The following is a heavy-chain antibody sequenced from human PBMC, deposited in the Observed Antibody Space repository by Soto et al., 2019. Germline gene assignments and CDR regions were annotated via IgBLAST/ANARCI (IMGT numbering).Heavy chain of an antibody. CDR2: IYYSGST. CDR1: GGSVSSGSYY. J-gene: IGHJ6*02. V-gene: IGHV4-61*01. Sequence: ETLSLTCTVSGGSVSSGSYYWSWIRQPPGKGLEWIGYIYYSGSTNYNPSLKSRVTISVDTSKNQFSLKLSSVTAADTAVYYCARVIVATTTNHYYYGMDVWGQGTTVTVSS. D-gene: IGHD5-12*01. CDR3: ARVIVATTTNHYYYGMDV.